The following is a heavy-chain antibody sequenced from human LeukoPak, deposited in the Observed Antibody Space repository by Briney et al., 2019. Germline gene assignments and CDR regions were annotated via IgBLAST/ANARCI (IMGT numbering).Heavy chain of an antibody. J-gene: IGHJ6*02. CDR1: GFTFTSSA. V-gene: IGHV1-58*01. Sequence: SVKVSCKASGFTFTSSAVQWVRQARGQRLEWIGWIVVGSGNTNHAQKFQERVTITRDMSTSTAYMELSSLRSEDTAVYYCAADGQWELLRWSDYYYGMDVWGQGTTVTVSS. CDR3: AADGQWELLRWSDYYYGMDV. CDR2: IVVGSGNT. D-gene: IGHD1-26*01.